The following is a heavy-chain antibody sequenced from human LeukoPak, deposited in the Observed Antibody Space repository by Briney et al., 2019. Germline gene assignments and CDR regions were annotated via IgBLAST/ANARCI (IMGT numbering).Heavy chain of an antibody. J-gene: IGHJ6*02. D-gene: IGHD5-12*01. Sequence: GGSLRLSCAASGFTFSSYAMHWVRQAPGKGLEWVAVISYDGSNKYYADSVKGRFTISRDNSKNTLYLQMNSLRAEDTAVYYCARSRSEGRWDEWLRLDDYYYYGMDVRGQGTTVTVSS. CDR2: ISYDGSNK. CDR3: ARSRSEGRWDEWLRLDDYYYYGMDV. CDR1: GFTFSSYA. V-gene: IGHV3-30-3*01.